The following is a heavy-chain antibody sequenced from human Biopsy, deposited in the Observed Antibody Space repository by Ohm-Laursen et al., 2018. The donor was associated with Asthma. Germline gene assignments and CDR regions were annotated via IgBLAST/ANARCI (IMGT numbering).Heavy chain of an antibody. V-gene: IGHV3-30*18. CDR1: GFTFSNYG. CDR2: ISFDGSNK. J-gene: IGHJ4*02. Sequence: RSLRLSCSASGFTFSNYGMHWVRQAPGKGLEWVAVISFDGSNKDFADSVKGRFTISRDNSRNTLHLQMNSLRAEDTAVYYFAKDVFPGWELRRGPDYWGQGTLVTVSS. CDR3: AKDVFPGWELRRGPDY. D-gene: IGHD1-26*01.